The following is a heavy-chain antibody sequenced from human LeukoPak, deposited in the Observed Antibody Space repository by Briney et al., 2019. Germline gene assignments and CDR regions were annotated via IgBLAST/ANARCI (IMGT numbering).Heavy chain of an antibody. V-gene: IGHV3-21*01. Sequence: PGGSLRLSCTASGFSFSSPGMNWVRQAPGKGLEWVSSINGESTFKVYADSVKGRFTISRDNAKNSLYLQMNSLSAEDTAVYYCAKDQTATWTSYDPSDIWGQGTLVTVSS. J-gene: IGHJ3*02. CDR2: INGESTFK. CDR3: AKDQTATWTSYDPSDI. D-gene: IGHD1-7*01. CDR1: GFSFSSPG.